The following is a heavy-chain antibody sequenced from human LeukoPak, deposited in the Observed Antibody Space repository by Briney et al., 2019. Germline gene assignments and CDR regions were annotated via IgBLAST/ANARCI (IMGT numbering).Heavy chain of an antibody. V-gene: IGHV3-23*01. Sequence: PGGSLRLSCAASGFTFSSYAVSWVRQAPGKGLEWVSAISGSGGSTYYADSVKGRFTISRDNAKNSLYLQMNSLRAEDTAVYYCARDYSGTGYMDVWGKGTTVTVSS. D-gene: IGHD4-11*01. CDR1: GFTFSSYA. J-gene: IGHJ6*03. CDR2: ISGSGGST. CDR3: ARDYSGTGYMDV.